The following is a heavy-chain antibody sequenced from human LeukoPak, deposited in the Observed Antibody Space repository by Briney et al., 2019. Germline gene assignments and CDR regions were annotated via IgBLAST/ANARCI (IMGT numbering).Heavy chain of an antibody. Sequence: SETLSLTCTVSGYSISSGYYWGWIRQPPGKGLEWIGSIYHSGSTYYNPSLKSRVTISVDTSKNQFSLKLSSVTAADTAVYYCARVQRIQLWFLDYWGQGTLVTVSS. V-gene: IGHV4-38-2*02. CDR3: ARVQRIQLWFLDY. J-gene: IGHJ4*02. D-gene: IGHD5-18*01. CDR1: GYSISSGYY. CDR2: IYHSGST.